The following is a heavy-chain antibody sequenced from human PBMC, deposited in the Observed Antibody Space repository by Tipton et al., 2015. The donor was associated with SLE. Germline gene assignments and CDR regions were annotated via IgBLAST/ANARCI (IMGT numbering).Heavy chain of an antibody. Sequence: TLSLTCTVSGGSISSSSYYWGWIRQPPGKGLEWIGSIYYSGSTYYNPSLKSRVTISVDTSKNQFSLKLSSVTAADTAVYYCARAGAPYTILEGAMDVWGKGTTVTVSS. J-gene: IGHJ6*03. CDR3: ARAGAPYTILEGAMDV. V-gene: IGHV4-39*01. CDR1: GGSISSSSYY. D-gene: IGHD3-3*01. CDR2: IYYSGST.